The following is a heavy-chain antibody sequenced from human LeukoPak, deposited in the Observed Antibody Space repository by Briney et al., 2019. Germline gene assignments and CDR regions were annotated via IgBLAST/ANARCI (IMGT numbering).Heavy chain of an antibody. CDR3: ATGVATIKWGAY. J-gene: IGHJ4*02. CDR1: GFTFSTYA. Sequence: GGSLRLSCAASGFTFSTYAMNWVRQAPGKGPEWVSRISSGGSGGNTYYADYVKGRFTISRDNSKNTLYLQMDSLRVEDTAVYYCATGVATIKWGAYWGQGTRVTVSA. V-gene: IGHV3-23*01. CDR2: ISSGGSGGNT. D-gene: IGHD5-12*01.